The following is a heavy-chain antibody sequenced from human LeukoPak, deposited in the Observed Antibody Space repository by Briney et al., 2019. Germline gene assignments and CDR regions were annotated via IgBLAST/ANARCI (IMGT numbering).Heavy chain of an antibody. D-gene: IGHD3-10*01. CDR3: AKDLITMVRGSPMDV. CDR1: GFIVSSNY. Sequence: GGSLRLSCAASGFIVSSNYMSWVRQAPGKGLEWVALLVYDGFYKYYADSVKGRFTISRDDSRNTLYLQLSSLRAEDTAVYYCAKDLITMVRGSPMDVWGQGTTVTVSS. J-gene: IGHJ6*02. CDR2: LVYDGFYK. V-gene: IGHV3-30*18.